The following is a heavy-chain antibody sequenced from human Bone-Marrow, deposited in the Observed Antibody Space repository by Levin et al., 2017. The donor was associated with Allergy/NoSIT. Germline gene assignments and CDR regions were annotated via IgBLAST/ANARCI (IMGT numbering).Heavy chain of an antibody. J-gene: IGHJ4*02. CDR2: ISIGGDNI. D-gene: IGHD6-19*01. CDR1: GFTFSSHS. CDR3: ARASSGTLFDY. Sequence: ETLSLTCAASGFTFSSHSMNWVRQAPGKGLEWVSYISIGGDNIYYADSVKGRFTISRDNAQNSLYLQMSSLRDEDTAVYYCARASSGTLFDYWGQGTLVTVSS. V-gene: IGHV3-48*02.